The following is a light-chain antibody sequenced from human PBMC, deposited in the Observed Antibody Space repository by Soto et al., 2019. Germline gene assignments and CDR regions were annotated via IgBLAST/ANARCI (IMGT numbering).Light chain of an antibody. V-gene: IGKV3-11*01. Sequence: EILLTQSPATLSLSPGERSTLSCRAIPSVTNFLAWYQQKPGQAPRLLIYDVSRLETGVLSRFSGSGSGTEFTLTINSLQPEDFATYFCQQYDTYYTFGQGTKVDIK. J-gene: IGKJ2*01. CDR3: QQYDTYYT. CDR1: PSVTNF. CDR2: DVS.